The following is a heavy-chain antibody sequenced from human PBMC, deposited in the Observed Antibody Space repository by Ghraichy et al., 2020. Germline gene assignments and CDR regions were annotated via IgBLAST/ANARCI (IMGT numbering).Heavy chain of an antibody. J-gene: IGHJ5*02. Sequence: GGSLRLSCAASGFTFSRYTMSWVRQAPGKGLEWVSTVSSNSAYIYYADSVKGRFTISRDNAKNSVYLQMSGLRADDTAVYYCARGAGMGSSATGWFDPWGQGTLVTVSS. V-gene: IGHV3-21*01. D-gene: IGHD6-25*01. CDR2: VSSNSAYI. CDR3: ARGAGMGSSATGWFDP. CDR1: GFTFSRYT.